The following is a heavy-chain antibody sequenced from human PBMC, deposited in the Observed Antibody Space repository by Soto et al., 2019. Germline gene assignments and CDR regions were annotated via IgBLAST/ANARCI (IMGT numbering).Heavy chain of an antibody. CDR1: GFTFSNAW. CDR2: IKSKTDGGTT. V-gene: IGHV3-15*01. Sequence: EVQLVESGGGLVKPGGSLRLSCAASGFTFSNAWMSWVRQAPGKGLEWVGRIKSKTDGGTTDYAAPVKGRFTISRDDSKNTLYLQMNSLKTEDTAVYYCTTDWAPYYDYVWGSYRAPHAFDIWGQGTMVTVSS. CDR3: TTDWAPYYDYVWGSYRAPHAFDI. D-gene: IGHD3-16*02. J-gene: IGHJ3*02.